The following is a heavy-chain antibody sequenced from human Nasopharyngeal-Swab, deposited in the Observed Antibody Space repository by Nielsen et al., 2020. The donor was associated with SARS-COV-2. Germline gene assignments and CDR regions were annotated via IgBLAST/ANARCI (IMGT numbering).Heavy chain of an antibody. CDR3: ARAYYDILTGYYYGMDV. Sequence: SGPTLVKPTQTLTLTCTFSGFPLSTSGMCVSWIRQPPGKALEWLALIDWDDDKYYSTSLKTRLTISKDTSKNQVVLTMTNMDPVDTATYYCARAYYDILTGYYYGMDVWGQGTTVTVSS. V-gene: IGHV2-70*01. CDR2: IDWDDDK. CDR1: GFPLSTSGMC. D-gene: IGHD3-9*01. J-gene: IGHJ6*02.